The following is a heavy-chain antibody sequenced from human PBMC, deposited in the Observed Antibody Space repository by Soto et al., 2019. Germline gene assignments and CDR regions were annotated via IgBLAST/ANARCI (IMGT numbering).Heavy chain of an antibody. D-gene: IGHD6-19*01. Sequence: QVQLQESGPGLVQPSQTLSLYCSVSGASINSGGYYWTWIRQYPGKGLEWIGYIYNSGNTFYNPSLKSRVTISVDTSKSQFSLKLTSVTAADTAFYYCVRGSGGVAVPSYFDDWGQGTLVTVSS. V-gene: IGHV4-31*03. J-gene: IGHJ4*02. CDR2: IYNSGNT. CDR3: VRGSGGVAVPSYFDD. CDR1: GASINSGGYY.